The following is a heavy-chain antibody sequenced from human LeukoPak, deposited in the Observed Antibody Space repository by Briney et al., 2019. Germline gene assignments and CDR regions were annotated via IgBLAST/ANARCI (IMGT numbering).Heavy chain of an antibody. CDR1: GYTLTELS. D-gene: IGHD6-13*01. V-gene: IGHV1-24*01. CDR3: ATGGAAAGLNWFDP. Sequence: GDSVKVSCKVSGYTLTELSMHWVRQAPGKGLEWMGGFDPEDGETIYAQKFQGRVTMTEDTSTDTAYMELSSLRSEDTAVYYCATGGAAAGLNWFDPWGQGTLVTVSS. J-gene: IGHJ5*02. CDR2: FDPEDGET.